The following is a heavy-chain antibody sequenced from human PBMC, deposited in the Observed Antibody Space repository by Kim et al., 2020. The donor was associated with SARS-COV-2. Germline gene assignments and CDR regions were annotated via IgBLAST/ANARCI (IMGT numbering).Heavy chain of an antibody. V-gene: IGHV3-30*01. CDR3: ARSQRGYGGGVGYFHY. D-gene: IGHD4-17*01. J-gene: IGHJ4*02. Sequence: VNGRLTRSRDNSKNAMYLQMNSLRAEETAVYYCARSQRGYGGGVGYFHYWGQGTLVTVSS.